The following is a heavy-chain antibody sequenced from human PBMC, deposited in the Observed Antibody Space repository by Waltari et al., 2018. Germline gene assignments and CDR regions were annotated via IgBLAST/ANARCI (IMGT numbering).Heavy chain of an antibody. Sequence: VQLVEPVVGFVQPGGSVRLHCAASGCTYHIYWMTRGRQAPGKRLEWVANKRKEGGEKYHVNPLKRRSTTSRDNAKNALYLHMNSLSAQETAVYSCARDSALCYLLNCRGAAFAIWAHGTMVTVSA. CDR2: KRKEGGEK. V-gene: IGHV3-7*01. CDR1: GCTYHIYW. J-gene: IGHJ3*02. D-gene: IGHD1-1*01. CDR3: ARDSALCYLLNCRGAAFAI.